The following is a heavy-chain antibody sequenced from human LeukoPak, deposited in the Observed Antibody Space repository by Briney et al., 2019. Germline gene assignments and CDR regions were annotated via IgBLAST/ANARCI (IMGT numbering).Heavy chain of an antibody. CDR3: AKFPTISTTSSLPSF. CDR2: IIGSGASK. D-gene: IGHD3-3*02. V-gene: IGHV3-23*01. Sequence: GGSLRLSCAASGFTFSSHVMNWLRQAPGKGLEWISGIIGSGASKFYADSVKGRFTVSRDNSNDTLFLQMSSLRAEDTAVYYCAKFPTISTTSSLPSFWCQGTLV. CDR1: GFTFSSHV. J-gene: IGHJ4*02.